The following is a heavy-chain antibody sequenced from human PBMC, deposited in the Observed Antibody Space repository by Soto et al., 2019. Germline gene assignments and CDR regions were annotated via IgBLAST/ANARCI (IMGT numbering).Heavy chain of an antibody. D-gene: IGHD2-15*01. CDR2: INPNSGGT. CDR1: GYTFTGYY. J-gene: IGHJ5*02. Sequence: ASVKVSCKASGYTFTGYYMHWVRQAPGQGLEWMGWINPNSGGTNYAQKFQGRVTMTRDTSISTAYMELSRLRSDDTAVYYCARNRYCSGGSCRNWFDPWGQGALVTVSS. CDR3: ARNRYCSGGSCRNWFDP. V-gene: IGHV1-2*02.